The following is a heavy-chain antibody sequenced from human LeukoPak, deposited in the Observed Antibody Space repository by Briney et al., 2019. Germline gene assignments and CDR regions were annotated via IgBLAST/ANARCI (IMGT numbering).Heavy chain of an antibody. Sequence: GGFLRLSCAASGFTFSSYAMHWVRQAPGKGLEWVAVISYDGSNKYYADSVKGRFTISRDNSKNTLYLQMNSLRAEDTAVYYCAARYYYGSGSTDDYWGQGTLVTVSS. CDR2: ISYDGSNK. CDR3: AARYYYGSGSTDDY. D-gene: IGHD3-10*01. V-gene: IGHV3-30-3*01. CDR1: GFTFSSYA. J-gene: IGHJ4*02.